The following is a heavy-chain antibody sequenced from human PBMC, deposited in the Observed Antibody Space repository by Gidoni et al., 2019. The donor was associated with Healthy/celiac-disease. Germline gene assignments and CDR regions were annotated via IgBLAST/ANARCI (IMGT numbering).Heavy chain of an antibody. V-gene: IGHV4-34*01. Sequence: QVQLQQWGAGLLKPSETLSLTCAVYGGSFSGSYWSWIRQPPGKGLEWIGEINHSGSTNYNPSLKSRVTISVDTSKNQFSLKLSSVTAADTAVYYCARARSKRGVTTRGYYYGMDVWGQGTTVTVSS. CDR3: ARARSKRGVTTRGYYYGMDV. CDR1: GGSFSGSY. CDR2: INHSGST. J-gene: IGHJ6*02. D-gene: IGHD4-17*01.